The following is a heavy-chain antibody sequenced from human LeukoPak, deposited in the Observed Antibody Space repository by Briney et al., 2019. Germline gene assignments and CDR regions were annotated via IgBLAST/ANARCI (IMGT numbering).Heavy chain of an antibody. J-gene: IGHJ3*02. V-gene: IGHV1-46*01. CDR1: GYTFTAYY. D-gene: IGHD3-22*01. Sequence: ASVKVSCKASGYTFTAYYMHWVRQAPGQGLEWMGIINPSGGSTSYAQKFQGRVTMTRDTSTSTVYMELSSLRSEDTAVYYCARVLSSGYYYRNDAFDIWGQGTMVTVSS. CDR3: ARVLSSGYYYRNDAFDI. CDR2: INPSGGST.